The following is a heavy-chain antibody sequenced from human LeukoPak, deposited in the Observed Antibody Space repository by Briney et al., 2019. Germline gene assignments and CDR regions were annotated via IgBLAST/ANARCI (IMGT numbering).Heavy chain of an antibody. Sequence: SETLSLTCSVPGDSITSFYWSWIRHAPGEGVECIGFIYINGDTSYNPSLKGRATLSLDTSRNQFSLRLTSVTAADTAVYYCAKTARTFPSWGPGILVTVSS. J-gene: IGHJ5*02. CDR2: IYINGDT. CDR1: GDSITSFY. D-gene: IGHD1-7*01. CDR3: AKTARTFPS. V-gene: IGHV4-4*09.